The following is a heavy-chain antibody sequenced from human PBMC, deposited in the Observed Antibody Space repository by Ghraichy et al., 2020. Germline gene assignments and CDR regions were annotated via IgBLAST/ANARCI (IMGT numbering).Heavy chain of an antibody. D-gene: IGHD3-22*01. CDR1: GFTFSSYS. J-gene: IGHJ4*02. V-gene: IGHV3-23*01. CDR3: AKRSYDETGWFDY. Sequence: GGSLRLSCAASGFTFSSYSMCWVRQAPGKGLEWVSAVTGSGSYTNYADSVKGRFTISRDNSKNTLYLQMSSLRAEDTAIYYCAKRSYDETGWFDYWGQGTLVTVSS. CDR2: VTGSGSYT.